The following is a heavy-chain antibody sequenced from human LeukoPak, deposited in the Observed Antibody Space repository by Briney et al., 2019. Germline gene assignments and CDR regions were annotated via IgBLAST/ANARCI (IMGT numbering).Heavy chain of an antibody. CDR2: ISSSGSSI. CDR1: GFTFSSYS. Sequence: TGGSLRLSCAASGFTFSSYSMNWVRQAPGKGLEWVSYISSSGSSIHYADSVKGRFTISRDNAKNSLYLQMNSLRAEDTAVYHCARQTSRYCSGGSCYSGWEFYFDYWGQGTPVTVSS. J-gene: IGHJ4*02. CDR3: ARQTSRYCSGGSCYSGWEFYFDY. D-gene: IGHD2-15*01. V-gene: IGHV3-48*04.